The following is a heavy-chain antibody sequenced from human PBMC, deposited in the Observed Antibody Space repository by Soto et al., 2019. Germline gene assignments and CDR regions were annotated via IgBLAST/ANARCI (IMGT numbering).Heavy chain of an antibody. CDR1: GFAFSHYP. D-gene: IGHD2-15*01. CDR2: ISYDGSNK. Sequence: SGGGVVQPGKSLRLSCAASGFAFSHYPVHWVRQAPGKGLEWVAVISYDGSNKYYEDSVKGRFTIFRDNSKNTLYLQMNSLRDEDTAVYYCVREGDCSGGSCSIFDYWGQGTLVTVSS. J-gene: IGHJ4*02. CDR3: VREGDCSGGSCSIFDY. V-gene: IGHV3-30-3*01.